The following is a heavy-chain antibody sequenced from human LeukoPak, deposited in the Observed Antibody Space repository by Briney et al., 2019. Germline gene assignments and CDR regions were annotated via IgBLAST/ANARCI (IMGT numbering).Heavy chain of an antibody. V-gene: IGHV4-34*01. CDR1: GGSFSGYY. D-gene: IGHD2-2*02. J-gene: IGHJ6*02. CDR3: AGCSSTSCYTGPLYYYGMDV. Sequence: PSETLSLSCAVYGGSFSGYYWSWIRQPPGKGLEWSGEINHSGSTNYNPSLKSRVTISVDTSKNQFSLKLSSVTAADTAVYYCAGCSSTSCYTGPLYYYGMDVWGQGTTVTVSS. CDR2: INHSGST.